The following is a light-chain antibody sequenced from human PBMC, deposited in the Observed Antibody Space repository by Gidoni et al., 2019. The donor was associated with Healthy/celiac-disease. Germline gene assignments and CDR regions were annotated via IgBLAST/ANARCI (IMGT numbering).Light chain of an antibody. J-gene: IGKJ4*01. Sequence: DIQMTQSPSSLSASVGDRVTITCRASQSISSYFNWYQQQPGKDPKVLIYAASSLQSGVTSRFSGSGSGTDFTFTISSLQPEDFATYYCQQSYSTPLTLGGGTKVEIK. CDR3: QQSYSTPLT. CDR1: QSISSY. CDR2: AAS. V-gene: IGKV1-39*01.